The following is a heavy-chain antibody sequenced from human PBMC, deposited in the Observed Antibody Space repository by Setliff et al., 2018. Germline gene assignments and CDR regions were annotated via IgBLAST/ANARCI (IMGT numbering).Heavy chain of an antibody. CDR2: MYYNGDT. J-gene: IGHJ6*03. CDR1: GGSLGSNPSF. D-gene: IGHD3-10*01. CDR3: ARHVGIRGRGYNYYYYYMDV. Sequence: ASETLSLTCTVSGGSLGSNPSFWGWVRQPPGKGLEWIGSMYYNGDTYYNPSLKSQVTMSVDTSRNQFSLKLSSVTAADTAVYYCARHVGIRGRGYNYYYYYMDVWGKGTTVTVSS. V-gene: IGHV4-39*01.